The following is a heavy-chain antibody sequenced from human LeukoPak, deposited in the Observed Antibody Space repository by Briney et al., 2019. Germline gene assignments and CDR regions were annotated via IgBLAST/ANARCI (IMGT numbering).Heavy chain of an antibody. D-gene: IGHD3-10*01. CDR3: ARVRSGWFGVGFDP. CDR1: GYTFTSYA. J-gene: IGHJ5*02. V-gene: IGHV1-18*01. Sequence: ASVKVSCKASGYTFTSYAISWVRQAPGQGLEWMGWISSYNGNTHYAQKLQGRVTMTTDTSTSTAYMELRSLRSDDTAVYYCARVRSGWFGVGFDPWGQGTLVTVSS. CDR2: ISSYNGNT.